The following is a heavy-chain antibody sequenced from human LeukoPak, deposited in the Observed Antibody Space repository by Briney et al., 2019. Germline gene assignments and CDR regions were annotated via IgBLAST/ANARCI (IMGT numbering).Heavy chain of an antibody. CDR1: GFTFSSYW. CDR3: ARDQGYCTSASCRGDAFDV. D-gene: IGHD2-2*01. CDR2: IKQDGSEK. J-gene: IGHJ3*01. Sequence: GGSLRLSCAASGFTFSSYWMSWVRQAPGKGLEWVAKIKQDGSEKYYVDSVKGRFTTSRDNAKNSLSLQMNSLRAEDTAVYYCARDQGYCTSASCRGDAFDVWGQGSMVSVSS. V-gene: IGHV3-7*01.